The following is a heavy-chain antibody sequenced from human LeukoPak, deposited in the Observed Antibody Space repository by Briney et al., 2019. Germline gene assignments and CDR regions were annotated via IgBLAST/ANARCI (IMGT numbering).Heavy chain of an antibody. CDR3: AKGPTNCSGGGCYYFDY. J-gene: IGHJ4*02. D-gene: IGHD2-15*01. V-gene: IGHV3-30*02. CDR1: GFTFSSYG. Sequence: GGSLRLSCAASGFTFSSYGMHWVRQAPGKGLEWVAFIRYDGSNKYYADSVKGRFTISRDNSKNTLYLQMNSLRAEDKAVYYCAKGPTNCSGGGCYYFDYWGERTLVTVFS. CDR2: IRYDGSNK.